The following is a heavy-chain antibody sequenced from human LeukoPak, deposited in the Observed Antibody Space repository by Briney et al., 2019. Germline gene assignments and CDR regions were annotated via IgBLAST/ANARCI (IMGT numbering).Heavy chain of an antibody. J-gene: IGHJ4*02. D-gene: IGHD1-26*01. Sequence: SETLSLTCTVSGGSISIYYWSWIRQPPGEGLEWIGYIYDSGDTIYNPSLKSRATISVDTSKNQFSLKLTSVTAADTAVYYCVRDRELTYWGQGTLSPSPQ. CDR2: IYDSGDT. CDR3: VRDRELTY. V-gene: IGHV4-59*01. CDR1: GGSISIYY.